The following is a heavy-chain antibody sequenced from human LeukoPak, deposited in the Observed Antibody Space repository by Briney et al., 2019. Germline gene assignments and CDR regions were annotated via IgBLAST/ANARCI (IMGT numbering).Heavy chain of an antibody. V-gene: IGHV1-3*01. J-gene: IGHJ4*02. CDR1: GYTFTSYA. D-gene: IGHD6-13*01. CDR3: ARELLAHGSSILY. Sequence: ASVKVSCKASGYTFTSYAMHWVRQAPGQRLEWMGWINAGNGNTKYSQKFQGRVTITRDTSASTAYMELSSLRSEDTAVYYCARELLAHGSSILYWGQGTLVTVSS. CDR2: INAGNGNT.